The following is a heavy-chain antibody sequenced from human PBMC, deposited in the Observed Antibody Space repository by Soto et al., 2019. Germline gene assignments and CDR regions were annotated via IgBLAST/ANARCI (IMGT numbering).Heavy chain of an antibody. CDR3: ARGSLAVYDKYFQH. CDR1: GGSFSGYY. CDR2: INHSGST. V-gene: IGHV4-34*01. J-gene: IGHJ1*01. D-gene: IGHD2-8*02. Sequence: QVQLQQWGAGLLKPSETLSLTCAVYGGSFSGYYWSWIRQPPGKGLEWIGEINHSGSTNYNPSLNSRVTISVDTSKNQFALKLSSVTAADTAVYYCARGSLAVYDKYFQHWGQGTLVTVSS.